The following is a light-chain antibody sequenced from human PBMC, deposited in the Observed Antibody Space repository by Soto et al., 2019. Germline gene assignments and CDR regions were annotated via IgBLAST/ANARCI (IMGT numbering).Light chain of an antibody. V-gene: IGLV2-14*01. Sequence: QSALTQPASVSGSPGQSITISCTGTSSDVGDYNYVSWYQQHPGKAPKLMIYEVSNRPSGVSNRFSGSKSGNTASLTISGLQAEDEADYYCSSYTTSSTLNWVFGGGTKVTVL. CDR2: EVS. CDR3: SSYTTSSTLNWV. J-gene: IGLJ3*02. CDR1: SSDVGDYNY.